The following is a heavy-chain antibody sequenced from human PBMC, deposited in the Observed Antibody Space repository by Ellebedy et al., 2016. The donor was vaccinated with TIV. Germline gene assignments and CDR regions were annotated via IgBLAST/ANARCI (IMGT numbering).Heavy chain of an antibody. Sequence: GASLKISCAASGFSLTGSDLHWVRRPAGKGLEWVSASGAAGDTYYPDSVRGRFTISRDSAKNSFYLQMNSLTAGDTAVYYCARGGPGGDNWFFGLWGRGTRVTVSS. CDR2: SGAAGDT. V-gene: IGHV3-13*01. D-gene: IGHD3-10*01. J-gene: IGHJ2*01. CDR3: ARGGPGGDNWFFGL. CDR1: GFSLTGSD.